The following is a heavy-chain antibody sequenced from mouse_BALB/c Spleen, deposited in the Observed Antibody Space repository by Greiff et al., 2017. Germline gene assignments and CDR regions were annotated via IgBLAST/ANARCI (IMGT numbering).Heavy chain of an antibody. CDR2: INPYNGDT. D-gene: IGHD2-10*02. CDR3: ARGEYGNYSFAY. Sequence: EVQLQQSGPELVKPGASVKISCEASGYSFTGYFMNWVMQSHGKSLEWIGRINPYNGDTFYNQKFKGKATLTVDKSSSTAHMELRSLASEDSAVYYCARGEYGNYSFAYWGQGTLVTVSA. CDR1: GYSFTGYF. V-gene: IGHV1-20*02. J-gene: IGHJ3*01.